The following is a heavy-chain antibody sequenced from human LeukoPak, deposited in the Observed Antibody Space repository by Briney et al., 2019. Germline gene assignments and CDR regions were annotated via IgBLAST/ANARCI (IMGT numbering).Heavy chain of an antibody. CDR3: ARDLFAYYDSPRRPDAFDI. Sequence: GGSLRLSCAASGFTFSSYSMNWVRQAPGKGLEWVSSISSSSSYIYYADSVKGRFTISRDNAKNSLYLQMNSLRAEDTAVYYCARDLFAYYDSPRRPDAFDIWGQGTMVTVSS. J-gene: IGHJ3*02. CDR1: GFTFSSYS. CDR2: ISSSSSYI. V-gene: IGHV3-21*01. D-gene: IGHD3-3*01.